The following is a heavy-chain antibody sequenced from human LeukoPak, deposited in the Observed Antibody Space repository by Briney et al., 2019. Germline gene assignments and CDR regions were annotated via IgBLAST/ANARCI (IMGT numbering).Heavy chain of an antibody. CDR2: IIPVLGIA. V-gene: IGHV1-69*04. Sequence: ASVKVSRMASGGTFSSYAISWVRQAPGQGLEWMGRIIPVLGIANYAQKFQGRVTITADKSTSTAYMELSSLRSEDTAVYYCAAMASGSYYNDYWGQGTLVTVSS. J-gene: IGHJ4*02. CDR1: GGTFSSYA. D-gene: IGHD3-10*01. CDR3: AAMASGSYYNDY.